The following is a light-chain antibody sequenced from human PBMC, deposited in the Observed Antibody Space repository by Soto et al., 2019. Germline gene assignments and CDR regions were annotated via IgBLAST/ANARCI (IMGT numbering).Light chain of an antibody. V-gene: IGKV1-39*01. CDR3: QQSSNSPMYT. CDR2: AAS. CDR1: QSIAYY. J-gene: IGKJ2*01. Sequence: DIQMTQSPSSLSASVGDRVTITCRASQSIAYYVNWFQQKPRKAPKLLIYAASSLQSGVPLRFSGSGSGTDFTLTISSLQPEDFATYYCQQSSNSPMYTFGQGT.